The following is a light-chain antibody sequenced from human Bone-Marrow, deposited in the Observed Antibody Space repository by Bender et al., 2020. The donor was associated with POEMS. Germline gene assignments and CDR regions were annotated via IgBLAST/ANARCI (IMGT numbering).Light chain of an antibody. CDR1: SSDIGGYNY. CDR2: EGT. J-gene: IGLJ1*01. Sequence: QSALTQPRSVSGSPGQSVTISCTGTSSDIGGYNYVSWYQQHPGKAPRLIIYEGTKRPSGVSNRFSGSKSGNTASLTISGLQAEDEADYYFCSYSSTTIFVFGTGTRVAVL. CDR3: CSYSSTTIFV. V-gene: IGLV2-11*01.